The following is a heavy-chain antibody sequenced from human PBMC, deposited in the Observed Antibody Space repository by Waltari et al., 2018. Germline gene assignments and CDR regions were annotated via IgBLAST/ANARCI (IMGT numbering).Heavy chain of an antibody. CDR3: ARSAAIVVRGRYFQY. CDR2: INDRGLT. D-gene: IGHD3-10*01. CDR1: GGSSFSAYY. J-gene: IGHJ1*01. V-gene: IGHV4-34*02. Sequence: QVQLPQWGAGLLKPSETLSLSCAVHGGSSFSAYYWNWVRQVPGKGLEWIGEINDRGLTNYNPSLKSRVTMSVDTSRNQFSLTLTSVTAADTALYYCARSAAIVVRGRYFQYWGQGTLVTVSS.